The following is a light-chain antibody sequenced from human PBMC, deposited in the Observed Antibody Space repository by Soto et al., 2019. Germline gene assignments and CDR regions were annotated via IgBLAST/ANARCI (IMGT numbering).Light chain of an antibody. CDR1: QSVSSY. V-gene: IGKV3-11*01. CDR3: QQRSNWPLN. J-gene: IGKJ4*01. CDR2: DAS. Sequence: EIVLTQSPATLSLSPGERATLSCRASQSVSSYLAWYQQKPGQAPRLVIYDASNRATGIPARFSGSGSGTDFTLPISSLEPEDNAVYYCQQRSNWPLNFGGGTKGEIK.